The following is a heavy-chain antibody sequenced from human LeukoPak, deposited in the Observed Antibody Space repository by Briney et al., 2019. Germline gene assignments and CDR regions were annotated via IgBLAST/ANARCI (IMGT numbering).Heavy chain of an antibody. CDR1: DDSFSSHY. D-gene: IGHD4-17*01. J-gene: IGHJ3*02. Sequence: SETLSLTCAVSDDSFSSHYWTWIRQPPGKGLEWIGYISYIGSTNYNPSLKSRVTISIDMSKNQFSLKLSSVTAADTAVYYCARDLVTVTKGFDIWGQGTMVSVSS. V-gene: IGHV4-59*11. CDR3: ARDLVTVTKGFDI. CDR2: ISYIGST.